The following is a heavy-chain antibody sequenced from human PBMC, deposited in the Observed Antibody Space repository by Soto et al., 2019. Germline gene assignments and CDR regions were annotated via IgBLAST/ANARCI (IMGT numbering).Heavy chain of an antibody. CDR3: ARDFAMIVVAIFDY. CDR2: INPNSGGT. V-gene: IGHV1-2*02. J-gene: IGHJ4*02. D-gene: IGHD3-22*01. CDR1: GYTFTGYY. Sequence: GASVKVSCKASGYTFTGYYMHWVRQAPGQGLEWMGWINPNSGGTNYAQKFQGRVTMTRDTSISTAYMELSRLRSDDTAVYYCARDFAMIVVAIFDYWGQGTLVTVPS.